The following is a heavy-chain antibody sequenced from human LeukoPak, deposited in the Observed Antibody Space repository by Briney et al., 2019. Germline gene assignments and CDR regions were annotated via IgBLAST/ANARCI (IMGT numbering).Heavy chain of an antibody. J-gene: IGHJ4*02. V-gene: IGHV3-7*01. D-gene: IGHD3-22*01. CDR3: ARSRGTTSWYYYDSSGYYLDY. Sequence: GGSLRLSCAASGFTFSSYWMSWVRQAPGKGLEWVANIKQDGSEKYYVDSVRGRFTISRDNAKNSLCLQMNSLRAEDTAVYYCARSRGTTSWYYYDSSGYYLDYRGQGTLVTVPS. CDR2: IKQDGSEK. CDR1: GFTFSSYW.